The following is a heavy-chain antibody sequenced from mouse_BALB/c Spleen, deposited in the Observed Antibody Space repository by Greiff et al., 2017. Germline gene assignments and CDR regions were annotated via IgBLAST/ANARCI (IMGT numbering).Heavy chain of an antibody. Sequence: EVKLVESGAELVKPGASVKLSCTASGFNIKDTYMHWVKQRPEQGLEWIGRIDPANGNTKYDPKFQGKATITADTSSNTAYLQLSSLTSEDTAVYYCARELSGAMDYWGQGTSVTVSS. CDR2: IDPANGNT. J-gene: IGHJ4*01. CDR1: GFNIKDTY. CDR3: ARELSGAMDY. V-gene: IGHV14-3*02. D-gene: IGHD1-1*02.